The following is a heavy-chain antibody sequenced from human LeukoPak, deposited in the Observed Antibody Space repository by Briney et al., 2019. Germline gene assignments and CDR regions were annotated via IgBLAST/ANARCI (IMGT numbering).Heavy chain of an antibody. V-gene: IGHV4-38-2*01. J-gene: IGHJ4*02. CDR3: ARKAAGPDY. CDR2: IYHSGST. Sequence: SETLSLTCADSGYSISSGYYWGWIRPPPGKGLEWIGSIYHSGSTYYNPSLKSRVTISVDTSKNQFSLKLSSVTAADTAVYYCARKAAGPDYWGQGTLVTVSS. D-gene: IGHD6-13*01. CDR1: GYSISSGYY.